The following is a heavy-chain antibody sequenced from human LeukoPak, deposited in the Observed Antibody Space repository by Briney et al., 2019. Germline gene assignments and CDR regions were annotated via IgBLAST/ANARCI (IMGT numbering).Heavy chain of an antibody. CDR1: GYTFTSYA. D-gene: IGHD6-19*01. Sequence: ASVTVSCKASGYTFTSYAMHWVRQAPGQRLEWMGGINAGNGNTKYSQKFQGRVTITRDTSASTAYMELSSLRSEDTAVYYCARRSAVAATPLFFDYWGQGTLVTVSS. V-gene: IGHV1-3*01. CDR2: INAGNGNT. J-gene: IGHJ4*02. CDR3: ARRSAVAATPLFFDY.